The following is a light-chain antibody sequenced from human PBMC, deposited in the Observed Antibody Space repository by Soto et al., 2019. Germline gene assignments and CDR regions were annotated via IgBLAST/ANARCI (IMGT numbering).Light chain of an antibody. CDR3: HQRQSWPRT. J-gene: IGKJ1*01. Sequence: EIVLTQSPGTLSLSPGERATLSSRASQSVSNNYLAWYQQKPGQAPRLLIYGASNRATGIPDRFSGSGSGTDFTLTISDVQPEDFALYYCHQRQSWPRTFGQGTKVDIK. CDR1: QSVSNNY. CDR2: GAS. V-gene: IGKV3-11*01.